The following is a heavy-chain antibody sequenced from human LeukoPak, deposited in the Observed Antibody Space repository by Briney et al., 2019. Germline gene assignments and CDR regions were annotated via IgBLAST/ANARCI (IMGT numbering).Heavy chain of an antibody. Sequence: GSVKVSCKASGYTFTSYGISWVRQAPGQGLEWMGWISAYNGNTNYAQKLQGRVTMTTDTSTSTAYMELRSLRSDDTAVYYCAAHIVVVTANESLEELDYWGQGTLVTVSS. CDR3: AAHIVVVTANESLEELDY. D-gene: IGHD2-21*02. J-gene: IGHJ4*02. V-gene: IGHV1-18*01. CDR2: ISAYNGNT. CDR1: GYTFTSYG.